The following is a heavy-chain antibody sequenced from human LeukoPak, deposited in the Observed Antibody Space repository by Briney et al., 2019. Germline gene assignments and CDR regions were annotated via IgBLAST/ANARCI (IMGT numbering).Heavy chain of an antibody. CDR2: IYYSGST. CDR1: GXSISSGGDY. V-gene: IGHV4-31*03. CDR3: ARGSSGSYFSFDP. J-gene: IGHJ5*02. D-gene: IGHD3-10*01. Sequence: PSQTLSLTCTVSGXSISSGGDYWSWIRQHPGKGQEWIGYIYYSGSTYYNPSLKSRVTISVDTSKNQFSLKLSSVTAADTAVYYCARGSSGSYFSFDPWGQGTLVTVSS.